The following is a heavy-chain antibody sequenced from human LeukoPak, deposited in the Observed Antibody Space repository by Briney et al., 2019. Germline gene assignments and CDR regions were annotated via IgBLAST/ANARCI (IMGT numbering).Heavy chain of an antibody. V-gene: IGHV4-38-2*01. CDR2: IFHTGST. J-gene: IGHJ4*02. CDR3: ASPRGTYIDY. CDR1: GYSISTGYF. Sequence: PSETLSLTWAVSGYSISTGYFWGWIRQSPGQGLEWIGSIFHTGSTSYNPSFKRRATLSVDTSKNEFSLKLTSVNATDTAIYYCASPRGTYIDYWGKGILVTVSS. D-gene: IGHD3-16*01.